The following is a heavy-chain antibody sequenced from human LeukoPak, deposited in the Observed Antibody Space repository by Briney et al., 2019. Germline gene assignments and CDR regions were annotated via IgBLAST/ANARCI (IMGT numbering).Heavy chain of an antibody. D-gene: IGHD7-27*01. Sequence: GGSLRLSCAASGFTFSSYTMSWVRQAPGKGLEWVSTITTSDGNTYYADSVKGRFTVSRDNSKNTLYLQMNSLRAEDTAVYYCAKDGGLWVSAHWGDSWGRGTLVTVSS. CDR1: GFTFSSYT. CDR3: AKDGGLWVSAHWGDS. CDR2: ITTSDGNT. J-gene: IGHJ4*02. V-gene: IGHV3-23*01.